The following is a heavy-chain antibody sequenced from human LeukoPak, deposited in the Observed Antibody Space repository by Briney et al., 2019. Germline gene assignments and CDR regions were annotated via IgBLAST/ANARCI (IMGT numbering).Heavy chain of an antibody. D-gene: IGHD6-6*01. Sequence: GGSLRLSCAASGFTFSDYYMSWIRQAPGKGLEWVSYISSSGSTIYYADSVKGRFTISRDNAKNSLYLQMNSLRAEDTAVYYCAHAGGLDSSSSSPWFDPWGQGTLVTVSS. J-gene: IGHJ5*02. CDR3: AHAGGLDSSSSSPWFDP. V-gene: IGHV3-11*01. CDR1: GFTFSDYY. CDR2: ISSSGSTI.